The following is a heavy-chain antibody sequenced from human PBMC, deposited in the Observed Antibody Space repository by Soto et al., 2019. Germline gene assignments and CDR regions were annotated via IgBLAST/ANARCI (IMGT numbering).Heavy chain of an antibody. CDR1: GGSISSYY. CDR3: ARVVPAAISRVRFDY. V-gene: IGHV4-59*01. CDR2: IYYSGST. Sequence: SETLSLTCTVSGGSISSYYWSWIRQPPGKGLEWIGYIYYSGSTNYNPSLKSRVTISVDTSKNQFSLKLSSVTAADTAVYYCARVVPAAISRVRFDYWGQGTLVTVSS. D-gene: IGHD2-2*01. J-gene: IGHJ4*02.